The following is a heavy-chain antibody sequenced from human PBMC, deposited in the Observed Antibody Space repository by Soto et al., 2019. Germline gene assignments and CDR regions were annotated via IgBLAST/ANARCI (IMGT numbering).Heavy chain of an antibody. J-gene: IGHJ4*02. V-gene: IGHV3-23*01. Sequence: EVQVLESGGGLVQPGGSLRLSCVASGFIFSNYAMSWVRQAPGKGLEWVSGISGSGGTTYYGDSVKGRFTISRDNSKNTLYLQMNSLRAEDTAVYYCTKIPASSYSGIEYWSQGTLVTVSS. CDR2: ISGSGGTT. CDR1: GFIFSNYA. D-gene: IGHD1-26*01. CDR3: TKIPASSYSGIEY.